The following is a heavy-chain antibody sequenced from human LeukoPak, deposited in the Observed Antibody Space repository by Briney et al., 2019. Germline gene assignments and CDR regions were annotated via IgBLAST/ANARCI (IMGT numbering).Heavy chain of an antibody. CDR2: IGANNGNT. CDR3: ARGITMVRGVYYFDY. Sequence: ASVKASCKASGYTFTSYGISWVRKAPGQGLEWMGWIGANNGNTNYAQKLQGRVTMTTDTSTSTAYMELRSLRSDDTAVYYCARGITMVRGVYYFDYWGQGTLVTVSS. D-gene: IGHD3-10*01. CDR1: GYTFTSYG. V-gene: IGHV1-18*01. J-gene: IGHJ4*02.